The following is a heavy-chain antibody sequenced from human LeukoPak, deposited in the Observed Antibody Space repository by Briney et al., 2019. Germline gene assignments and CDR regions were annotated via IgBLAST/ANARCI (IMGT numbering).Heavy chain of an antibody. D-gene: IGHD3-9*01. Sequence: GGSLRLSCAASGFTFSRYGMHWVRQAPGKGLEWVAFIRYDGSNKYYADSVKGRFTISRDNSKNTLYLQMNSLRAEDTAVYYCAKSATIILRYLDWFDYWGQGTLVTVSS. CDR3: AKSATIILRYLDWFDY. J-gene: IGHJ5*01. CDR2: IRYDGSNK. V-gene: IGHV3-30*02. CDR1: GFTFSRYG.